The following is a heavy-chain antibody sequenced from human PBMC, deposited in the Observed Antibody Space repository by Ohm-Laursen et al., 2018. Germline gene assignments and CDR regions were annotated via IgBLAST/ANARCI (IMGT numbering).Heavy chain of an antibody. V-gene: IGHV4-4*07. Sequence: GTLSLTCTVPGDSISSYYWSWIRQPAGKGLEWIGRIYSSGSTNYNPSLKSRVTMSVDTSKSQFSLKVNSVTAADTAVYYCARSFDTYYFDLWGQGTLVTVSS. J-gene: IGHJ4*02. CDR1: GDSISSYY. CDR3: ARSFDTYYFDL. CDR2: IYSSGST.